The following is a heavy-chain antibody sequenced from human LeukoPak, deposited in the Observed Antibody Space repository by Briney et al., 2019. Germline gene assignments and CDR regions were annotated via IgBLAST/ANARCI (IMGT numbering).Heavy chain of an antibody. D-gene: IGHD6-6*01. J-gene: IGHJ4*02. CDR3: ARLAARPSDY. CDR1: GGSFSGYY. V-gene: IGHV4-34*01. CDR2: INHSGST. Sequence: PSETLPLTCAVYGGSFSGYYWSWIRQPPGKGLEWIGEINHSGSTNYNPSLKSRVTISVDTSKNQFSLKLSSVAAADTAVYYCARLAARPSDYWGQGTLVTVSS.